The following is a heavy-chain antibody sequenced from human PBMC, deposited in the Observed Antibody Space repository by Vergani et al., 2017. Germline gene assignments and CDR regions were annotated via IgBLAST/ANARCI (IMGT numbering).Heavy chain of an antibody. CDR1: GFTFSSYS. Sequence: EVQLVESGGGLVQPGRSLRLSCAASGFTFSSYSMNWVRQAPGKGLEWVSYISSSSSTIYYADSVKGRFTISRDNAKNSLYLQMNSLRAEDTAVYYCARPPYSNYYYYYGMDVWGQGTTVTVSS. CDR2: ISSSSSTI. D-gene: IGHD4-11*01. CDR3: ARPPYSNYYYYYGMDV. J-gene: IGHJ6*02. V-gene: IGHV3-48*04.